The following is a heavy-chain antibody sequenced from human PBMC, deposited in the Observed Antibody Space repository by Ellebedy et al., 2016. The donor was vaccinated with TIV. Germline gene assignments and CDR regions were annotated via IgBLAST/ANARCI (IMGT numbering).Heavy chain of an antibody. CDR1: GYTFTSYA. J-gene: IGHJ5*02. V-gene: IGHV1-3*01. Sequence: ASVKVSCXASGYTFTSYAMHWVRQPPGQRLKWMRWINAGNGNTKYSQKFQGRVTITADESTSTSYMELSSLRSEDTAVYYCARGSSPGVVPTAMPWFDPWGQGTLVTVSS. CDR2: INAGNGNT. CDR3: ARGSSPGVVPTAMPWFDP. D-gene: IGHD2-2*01.